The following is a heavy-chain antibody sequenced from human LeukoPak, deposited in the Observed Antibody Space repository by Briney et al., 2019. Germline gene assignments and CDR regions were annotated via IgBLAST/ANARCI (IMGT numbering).Heavy chain of an antibody. D-gene: IGHD1-26*01. J-gene: IGHJ4*02. CDR2: IYYSGST. CDR1: GGSISSYY. CDR3: ARDGPTSTAPFDY. V-gene: IGHV4-59*01. Sequence: SETLSLTCTVSGGSISSYYWSWIRQPPGKGLEWIGYIYYSGSTNYNPSLKSRVTISVDTSKNQFSLKLSSVTAADTAVYYCARDGPTSTAPFDYWGQGTLVTVSS.